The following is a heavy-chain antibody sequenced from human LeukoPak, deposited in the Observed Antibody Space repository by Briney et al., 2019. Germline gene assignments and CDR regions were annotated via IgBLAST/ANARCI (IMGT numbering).Heavy chain of an antibody. D-gene: IGHD6-13*01. V-gene: IGHV1-2*02. CDR2: INPNRSVT. Sequence: ASVKVSCKASGYTFTGYYMHWVRQAPGQGLEWMGWINPNRSVTNYAQKFQGRVTMTRDTSISTAYMELSRLRSDDTAVYYCARSMGIAAAGVDYWGQGTLVTVSS. CDR1: GYTFTGYY. CDR3: ARSMGIAAAGVDY. J-gene: IGHJ4*02.